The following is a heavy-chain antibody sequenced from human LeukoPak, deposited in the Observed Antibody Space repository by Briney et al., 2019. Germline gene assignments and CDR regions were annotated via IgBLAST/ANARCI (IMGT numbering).Heavy chain of an antibody. CDR1: GFTFSSYA. J-gene: IGHJ5*02. Sequence: GRSLRLSCAASGFTFSSYAMHWVRQAAGKGLEWVAVISYDGSNKYYADSVKGRFTISRDNSKNTLYLQMNSLRAEDTAVYYCARDFRPRYYYDSSGYWSWFDPWGQGTLVTVSS. D-gene: IGHD3-22*01. V-gene: IGHV3-30-3*01. CDR2: ISYDGSNK. CDR3: ARDFRPRYYYDSSGYWSWFDP.